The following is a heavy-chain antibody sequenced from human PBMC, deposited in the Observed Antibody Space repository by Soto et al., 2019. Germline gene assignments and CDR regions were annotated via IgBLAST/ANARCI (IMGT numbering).Heavy chain of an antibody. V-gene: IGHV1-2*02. CDR3: ARGGGVGVAGSAAFDM. CDR1: GYPVTAYY. D-gene: IGHD3-3*01. Sequence: QLHLVQSGAVVKKPGASVTVSCSASGYPVTAYYMHWVRQAPGRGLEWMGGINPATGAAKYTQTFQGRVTMTRDTSTSTVFMELSGLTSADPSGFYCARGGGVGVAGSAAFDMWGQGTLVTVSS. J-gene: IGHJ3*02. CDR2: INPATGAA.